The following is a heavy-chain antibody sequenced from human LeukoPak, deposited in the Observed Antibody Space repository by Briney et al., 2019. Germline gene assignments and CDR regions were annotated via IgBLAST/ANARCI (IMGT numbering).Heavy chain of an antibody. J-gene: IGHJ6*02. CDR3: AIEYYYGSGSYYKTDPDYYYYGMDV. D-gene: IGHD3-10*01. CDR1: GFTFSSYG. Sequence: GGSLRLSCAASGFTFSSYGMHWVRQAPGKGLEGVAVIWYDGSNKYYADSVKGGFTISRDNSKNPLYLQMNSLRAEDTAVYYCAIEYYYGSGSYYKTDPDYYYYGMDVWGQGTTVTGSS. CDR2: IWYDGSNK. V-gene: IGHV3-33*08.